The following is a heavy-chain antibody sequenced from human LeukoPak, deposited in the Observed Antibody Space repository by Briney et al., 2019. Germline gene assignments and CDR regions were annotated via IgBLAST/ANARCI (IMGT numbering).Heavy chain of an antibody. CDR2: ISGSGGST. CDR3: AKRRVGATRGGEVDY. V-gene: IGHV3-23*01. CDR1: GFTLSSYA. D-gene: IGHD1-26*01. Sequence: GGSLRLSCAASGFTLSSYAMSWVRQAPGKGLEWVSAISGSGGSTYYADSVKGRFTISRDNSKNTLYLQMNSLRAEDTAVYYCAKRRVGATRGGEVDYWGQGTLVTVSS. J-gene: IGHJ4*02.